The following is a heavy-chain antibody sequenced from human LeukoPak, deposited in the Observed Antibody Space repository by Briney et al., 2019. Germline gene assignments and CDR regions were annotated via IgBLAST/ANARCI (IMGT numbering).Heavy chain of an antibody. CDR1: GGSISSGGYS. Sequence: SETLSLTCAVSGGSISSGGYSWSWIRQPPGKGLEWIGYIYYSGSTYYNPSLKSRLTISVDTSKNQFSLMLSSVTAADTAVYYCARVYCSGGSCLDAFDIWGQGTMVTVSS. CDR2: IYYSGST. D-gene: IGHD2-15*01. CDR3: ARVYCSGGSCLDAFDI. J-gene: IGHJ3*02. V-gene: IGHV4-30-4*07.